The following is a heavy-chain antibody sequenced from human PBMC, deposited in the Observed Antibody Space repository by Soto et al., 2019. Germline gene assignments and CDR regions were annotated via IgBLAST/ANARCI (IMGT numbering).Heavy chain of an antibody. Sequence: SVKVSCKASGGTFSSYAISWVRQATGQGLEWMGGIIPIFGTANYAQKFQGRVTITADESTSTAYMELSSLRSEDTRVYYCARESSVAEAWVHAFDIWGQGTMVTVSS. V-gene: IGHV1-69*13. J-gene: IGHJ3*02. D-gene: IGHD6-19*01. CDR1: GGTFSSYA. CDR2: IIPIFGTA. CDR3: ARESSVAEAWVHAFDI.